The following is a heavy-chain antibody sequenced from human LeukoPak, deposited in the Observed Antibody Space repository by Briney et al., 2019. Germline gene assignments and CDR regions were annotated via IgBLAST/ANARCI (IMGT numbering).Heavy chain of an antibody. CDR1: GYTFTDYY. V-gene: IGHV1-2*02. J-gene: IGHJ6*03. CDR3: ARDRAGTTLIRHHNYYYMDV. Sequence: ASVKVSCKASGYTFTDYYMHWVRQAPGQGFEWMAWINPNSGGTNYAQKFQGRVTMTRDTSISTAYMELSRLKSDDTAVYYCARDRAGTTLIRHHNYYYMDVWGKGTTVTVSS. D-gene: IGHD1-1*01. CDR2: INPNSGGT.